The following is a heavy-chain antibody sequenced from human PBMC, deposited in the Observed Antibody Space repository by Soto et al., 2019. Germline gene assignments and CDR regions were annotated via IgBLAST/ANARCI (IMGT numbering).Heavy chain of an antibody. D-gene: IGHD5-12*01. CDR3: ARHRGYSGYDQSYFDY. CDR1: GGSISSSSYY. J-gene: IGHJ4*02. Sequence: SETLSLTCTVSGGSISSSSYYWGRIRPPPGKGLEWIGSIYYSGRTYSNPSLKSRVTISVDTSKNQFALKLSSVTAADTAVYYSARHRGYSGYDQSYFDYWGQGTLVTVSS. CDR2: IYYSGRT. V-gene: IGHV4-39*01.